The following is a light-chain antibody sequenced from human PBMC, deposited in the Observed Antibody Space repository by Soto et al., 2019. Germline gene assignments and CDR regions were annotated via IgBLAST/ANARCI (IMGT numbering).Light chain of an antibody. CDR2: YDS. Sequence: SYELTQPPSVSVAPGKTARITCGGNNIGSKSVHWYQQKPGQAPVLVIYYDSDRPSGIPERFSGSNSGNTATLTISRVEAGDEADYYCRVWDSSSDLVVFGGGTQLTVL. CDR1: NIGSKS. CDR3: RVWDSSSDLVV. J-gene: IGLJ2*01. V-gene: IGLV3-21*04.